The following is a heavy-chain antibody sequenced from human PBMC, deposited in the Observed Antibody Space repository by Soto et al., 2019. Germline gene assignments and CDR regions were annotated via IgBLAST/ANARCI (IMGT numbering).Heavy chain of an antibody. CDR3: ARQRPNSSSWYEGWFDP. D-gene: IGHD6-13*01. Sequence: SETLSLTCTVSGGSISSSSYYWGWIRQPPGKGLEWIGSIYYSGSTYYNPSLKSRVTISVDTSKNQFSLKLSSVTAADTAVYYCARQRPNSSSWYEGWFDPWGQGTLVTVSS. CDR2: IYYSGST. V-gene: IGHV4-39*01. J-gene: IGHJ5*02. CDR1: GGSISSSSYY.